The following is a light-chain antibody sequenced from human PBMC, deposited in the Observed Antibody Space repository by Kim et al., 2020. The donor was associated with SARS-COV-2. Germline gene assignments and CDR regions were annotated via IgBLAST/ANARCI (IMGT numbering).Light chain of an antibody. CDR2: DVS. CDR3: SSYTASSTWV. CDR1: SSDVGGYNY. V-gene: IGLV2-14*03. J-gene: IGLJ3*02. Sequence: QSALTQPASVSGSPGQSITISCTGTSSDVGGYNYVCWYQQHPGKAPKVMIYDVSKRPSGVSNRFSGSKSGNTASLTISGLQAEDEADYYCSSYTASSTWVFGGGTKVTVL.